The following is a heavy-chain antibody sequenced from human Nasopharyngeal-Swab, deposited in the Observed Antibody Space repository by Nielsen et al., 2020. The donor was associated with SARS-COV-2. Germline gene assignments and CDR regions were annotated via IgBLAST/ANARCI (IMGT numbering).Heavy chain of an antibody. D-gene: IGHD6-13*01. CDR3: ASAAGSWNYYYYYGMDV. V-gene: IGHV1-69*04. CDR2: IIPILGIA. J-gene: IGHJ6*02. Sequence: SVKVSCKASGGIFSSYAISWVRQAPGQGLEWMGRIIPILGIANYAQKFQGRVTITADKSTSTAYMELSSLRSEDTAVYYCASAAGSWNYYYYYGMDVWGQGTTVTVPS. CDR1: GGIFSSYA.